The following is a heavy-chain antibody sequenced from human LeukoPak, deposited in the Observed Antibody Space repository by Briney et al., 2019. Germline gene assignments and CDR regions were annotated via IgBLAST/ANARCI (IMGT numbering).Heavy chain of an antibody. V-gene: IGHV3-33*01. CDR3: ARETGSAVGSTDFDY. CDR2: IWYDGSNK. CDR1: GFTFSSYG. J-gene: IGHJ4*02. D-gene: IGHD4-17*01. Sequence: GGSLRLSCAASGFTFSSYGMHWVRQAPGKGLEWVAVIWYDGSNKYYADSVKGRFTISRDNSKNTLYLQMNSLRAEDTAVFYCARETGSAVGSTDFDYWGQGALVTVSS.